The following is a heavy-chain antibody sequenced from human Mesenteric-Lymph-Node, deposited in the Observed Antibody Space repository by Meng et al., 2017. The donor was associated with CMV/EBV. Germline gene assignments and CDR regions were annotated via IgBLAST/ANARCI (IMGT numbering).Heavy chain of an antibody. CDR3: ARENWGTPDY. V-gene: IGHV3-11*04. J-gene: IGHJ4*02. Sequence: GGSLRLSCAASGFTFSDYYMSWIRQAPGKGLEWVSAISGGGRSTYYADSVKGRFTISRDNSKNSLNLQMNILRAEDTAVYYCARENWGTPDYWGQGTLVTVSS. CDR1: GFTFSDYY. CDR2: ISGGGRST. D-gene: IGHD7-27*01.